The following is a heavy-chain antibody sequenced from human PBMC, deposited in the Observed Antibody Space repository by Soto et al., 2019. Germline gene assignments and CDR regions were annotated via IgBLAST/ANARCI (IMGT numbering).Heavy chain of an antibody. J-gene: IGHJ5*02. Sequence: QVQLQQWGAGLLKPSETLSLTCAVYGGSFSGYYWSWIRQPPGKGLEWIGEINHSGSTNYNLSLKSRVTISVDTSKNQFSLKLSSVTAADTAVYYCARKSKYYYGSGSYYAPFDPWGQGTLVTVSS. V-gene: IGHV4-34*01. CDR1: GGSFSGYY. D-gene: IGHD3-10*01. CDR2: INHSGST. CDR3: ARKSKYYYGSGSYYAPFDP.